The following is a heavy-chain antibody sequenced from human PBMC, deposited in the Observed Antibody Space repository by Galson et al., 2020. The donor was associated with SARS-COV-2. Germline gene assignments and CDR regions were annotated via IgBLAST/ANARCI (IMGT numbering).Heavy chain of an antibody. V-gene: IGHV1-46*01. CDR3: ARDPTVTTHLGDYLYFYYGMDV. D-gene: IGHD4-4*01. CDR2: INPSGGST. Sequence: DSVKVSCKASGYTFTSYYMHWVRQAPGQGLEWMGIINPSGGSTSYAQKFQGRVTMTRDTSTSTVYMELSSLRSEDTAVYYCARDPTVTTHLGDYLYFYYGMDVWGQGTTVTVSS. CDR1: GYTFTSYY. J-gene: IGHJ6*02.